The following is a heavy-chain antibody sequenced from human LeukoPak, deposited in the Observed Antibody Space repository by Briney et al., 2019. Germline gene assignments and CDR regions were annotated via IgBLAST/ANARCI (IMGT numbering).Heavy chain of an antibody. D-gene: IGHD3-3*01. CDR1: GYTFTSYG. Sequence: AAVKVCCKASGYTFTSYGISWVRQAPGQGLEWMGWISAYNGNRNYAQKLQGRVTMTTDTSTSTAYMELRSLRSDDTAVYYCARGCYGFWSGYYSNYYYYMDVWGKGTTVTVSS. V-gene: IGHV1-18*01. J-gene: IGHJ6*03. CDR3: ARGCYGFWSGYYSNYYYYMDV. CDR2: ISAYNGNR.